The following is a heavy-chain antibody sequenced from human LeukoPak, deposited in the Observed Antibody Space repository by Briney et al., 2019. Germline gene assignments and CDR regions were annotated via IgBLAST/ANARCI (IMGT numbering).Heavy chain of an antibody. Sequence: PSETLSLTCTVSGGSISSYYWSWIRQPPGKGLEWIGYIYYSGSTNYNPSLKSRVIISVDTSKNQFSLKLSSVTAADTAVYYCARLRPNDSSGYYYGVRPFDYWGQGTLVTVSS. CDR2: IYYSGST. D-gene: IGHD3-22*01. V-gene: IGHV4-59*08. J-gene: IGHJ4*02. CDR1: GGSISSYY. CDR3: ARLRPNDSSGYYYGVRPFDY.